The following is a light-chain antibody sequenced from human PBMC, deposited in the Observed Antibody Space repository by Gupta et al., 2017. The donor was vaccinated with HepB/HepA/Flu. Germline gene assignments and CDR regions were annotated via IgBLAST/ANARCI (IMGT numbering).Light chain of an antibody. Sequence: IVLTQSQATLSMSPGERVILTCRASQTIGNSIAWYQVKPGQAPRLLIYRAATRDTDVPARFSGSGAGTMFTLTISSLQSEDCALYYCHQYNNWLWTFGQGTKVEIK. V-gene: IGKV3-15*01. J-gene: IGKJ1*01. CDR3: HQYNNWLWT. CDR2: RAA. CDR1: QTIGNS.